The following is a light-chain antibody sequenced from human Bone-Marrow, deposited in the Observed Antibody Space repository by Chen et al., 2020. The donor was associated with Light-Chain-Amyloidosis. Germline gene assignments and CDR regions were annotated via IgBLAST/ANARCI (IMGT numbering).Light chain of an antibody. CDR2: EVT. V-gene: IGLV2-14*01. CDR3: SSYTITNTLV. Sequence: QSALTQPASGPGPPGQSITIPCTGTSSDVGGDNHVSWYQQHPDKAPKLMIYEVTNRPSWVPDRFSGSKSDNTASLTISGLQTEDEADYFCSSYTITNTLVFGSGTRVTVL. J-gene: IGLJ1*01. CDR1: SSDVGGDNH.